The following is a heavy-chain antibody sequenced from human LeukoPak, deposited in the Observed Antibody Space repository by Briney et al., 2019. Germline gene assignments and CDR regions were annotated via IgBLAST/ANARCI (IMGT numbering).Heavy chain of an antibody. Sequence: GGSLRLSCGGNGFLFGNYSMDWIRQAPGKGLEWVSSISATSSYIYYSDSVKGRFITYRDNSERSVYLQMNSLRDDDTAVYYCAKEGGVYSTPYYMDVWGKGTTVTVSS. V-gene: IGHV3-21*01. D-gene: IGHD1-26*01. J-gene: IGHJ6*03. CDR1: GFLFGNYS. CDR2: ISATSSYI. CDR3: AKEGGVYSTPYYMDV.